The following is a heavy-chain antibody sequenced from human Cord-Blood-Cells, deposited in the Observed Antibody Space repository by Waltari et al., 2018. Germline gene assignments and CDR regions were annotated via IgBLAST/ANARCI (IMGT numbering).Heavy chain of an antibody. J-gene: IGHJ4*02. CDR3: ARVGGSYYFDY. CDR2: ISYDGSNK. V-gene: IGHV3-30-3*01. D-gene: IGHD1-26*01. Sequence: QVQLVESGGGVVQPGRSLRLSCAASGFTLSSYAMPWVRQAPGKGLEWVAVISYDGSNKYYADSVKGRFTISRDNSKNTLYLQMNSLRAEDTAVYYCARVGGSYYFDYWGQGTLVTVSS. CDR1: GFTLSSYA.